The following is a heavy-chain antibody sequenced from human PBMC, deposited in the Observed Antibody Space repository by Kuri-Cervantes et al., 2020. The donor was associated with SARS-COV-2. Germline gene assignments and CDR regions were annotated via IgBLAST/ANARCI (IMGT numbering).Heavy chain of an antibody. CDR3: ARTLIAAAGTDAFDI. V-gene: IGHV1-46*01. CDR2: INPSGGST. J-gene: IGHJ3*02. CDR1: GYTFTSYY. Sequence: ASVKVSCKASGYTFTSYYMHWVRQAPGQGLEWMGIINPSGGSTSYAQKFQGRVTMTRDTSTSTVYMELSSLRSEDTAVYYCARTLIAAAGTDAFDIWGQGTMVTVSS. D-gene: IGHD6-13*01.